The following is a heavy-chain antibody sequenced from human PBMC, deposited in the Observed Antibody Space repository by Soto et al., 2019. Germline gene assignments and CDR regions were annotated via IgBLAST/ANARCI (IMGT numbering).Heavy chain of an antibody. J-gene: IGHJ4*02. D-gene: IGHD3-16*01. CDR3: AREDPDASVGY. V-gene: IGHV4-59*11. CDR1: GGSMSSHY. CDR2: ISYSGST. Sequence: PSETLSLTCTVSGGSMSSHYWTWLRQPPGKGLEWIGYISYSGSTYYNPSLKSRVTISADTSRNQFSLKLSSVIAADTAVYYCAREDPDASVGYCGQGTLVTVSS.